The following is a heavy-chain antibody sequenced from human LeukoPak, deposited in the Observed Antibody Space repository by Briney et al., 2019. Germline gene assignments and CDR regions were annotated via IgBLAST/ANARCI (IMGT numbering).Heavy chain of an antibody. Sequence: PGGSLRLSCAASGFTFSSYGMHWVRQAPGKGLEWVAFIRYDGSNKYYADSVKGRFTISRDNSKNTLYLQMNSLRAEDTAVYYCAKDIKWGSSSNFDYWGQGTLVTVSS. CDR1: GFTFSSYG. CDR2: IRYDGSNK. V-gene: IGHV3-30*02. D-gene: IGHD6-13*01. CDR3: AKDIKWGSSSNFDY. J-gene: IGHJ4*02.